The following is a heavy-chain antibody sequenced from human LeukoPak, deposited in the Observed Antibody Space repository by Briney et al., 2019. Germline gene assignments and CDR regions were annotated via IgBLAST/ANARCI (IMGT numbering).Heavy chain of an antibody. CDR3: SIDSLLLNY. J-gene: IGHJ4*02. D-gene: IGHD3-16*01. CDR1: GITFSNTW. V-gene: IGHV3-15*01. CDR2: IKSKTNGETT. Sequence: GGSLRLSCAASGITFSNTWMSWVRQAPGKGLEWVGRIKSKTNGETTDYAAPEKGRFTISRDDSKSTVYLQMNSLTTEDTAVYYCSIDSLLLNYWGQGTLVTVSS.